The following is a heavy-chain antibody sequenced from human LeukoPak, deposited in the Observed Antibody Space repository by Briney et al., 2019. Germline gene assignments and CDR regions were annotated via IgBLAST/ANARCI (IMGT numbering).Heavy chain of an antibody. CDR2: FDSEEGRT. Sequence: ASVKVSCKIFGNNLREVSMNWVRQGPGKGLEWMGGFDSEEGRTLYAQKFQGRVTTTEDTSSDTAYMELSSLTSEDTAVYYCTLRGGMICVNGVCPEYFNHWGQGTLVSVPS. D-gene: IGHD2-8*01. J-gene: IGHJ1*01. V-gene: IGHV1-24*01. CDR1: GNNLREVS. CDR3: TLRGGMICVNGVCPEYFNH.